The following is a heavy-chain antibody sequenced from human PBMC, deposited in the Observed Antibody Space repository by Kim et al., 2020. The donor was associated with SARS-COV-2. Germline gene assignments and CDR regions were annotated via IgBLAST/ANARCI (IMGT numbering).Heavy chain of an antibody. Sequence: GGSLRLSCSASGFTFSSYAMHWVRQAPGKGLEYVSAISSNGGSTYYADSVKGRFTISRDNSKNTLYLQMSSLRAEDTAVYYCVKVRREKQWLAHSPAFDIWGQGTMVTVSS. D-gene: IGHD6-19*01. V-gene: IGHV3-64D*06. CDR2: ISSNGGST. CDR1: GFTFSSYA. CDR3: VKVRREKQWLAHSPAFDI. J-gene: IGHJ3*02.